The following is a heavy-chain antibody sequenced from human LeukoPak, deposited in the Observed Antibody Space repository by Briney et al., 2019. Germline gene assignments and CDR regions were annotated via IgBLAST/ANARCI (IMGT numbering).Heavy chain of an antibody. V-gene: IGHV3-15*04. CDR1: GFAFSNHA. CDR2: IVSETVGGRT. D-gene: IGHD1-1*01. Sequence: GGSLRLSCTASGFAFSNHAMSWVRQAPGKGLEWVARIVSETVGGRTDYAASVKGRFTISRDDSKSTLFLQMSSLKIEDIAVYYCATSITTPGAFDIWGQGVLVTVSS. J-gene: IGHJ4*02. CDR3: ATSITTPGAFDI.